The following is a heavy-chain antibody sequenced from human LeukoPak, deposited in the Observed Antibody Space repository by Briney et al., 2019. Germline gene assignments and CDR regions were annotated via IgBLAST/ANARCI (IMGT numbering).Heavy chain of an antibody. V-gene: IGHV4-59*08. D-gene: IGHD6-19*01. CDR3: ARWYSSGWAFDY. J-gene: IGHJ4*02. Sequence: PSETLSLTSTVSAGTISSYCWNWIRQPPGKGLEWIGYIHSSGSTKYNPSLKSRVTVSVDTSKNQFSLKLSSVTAADTAVYYCARWYSSGWAFDYWGQGTLVTVSS. CDR2: IHSSGST. CDR1: AGTISSYC.